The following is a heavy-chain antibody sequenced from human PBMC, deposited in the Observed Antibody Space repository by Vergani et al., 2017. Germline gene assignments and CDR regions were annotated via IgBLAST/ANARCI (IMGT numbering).Heavy chain of an antibody. J-gene: IGHJ6*03. CDR2: IYTSGST. Sequence: QVQLHESGPGLLQPSETLSLTCTVSGGSISSYYWSWIRQPAGKGLEWIGRIYTSGSTNYNPSLKSRVTMSVDTSKNQFSLKLSSVTAADTAVYYCARSVVVPAADYYYYYYMDVWGKGTTVTVSS. V-gene: IGHV4-4*07. CDR1: GGSISSYY. D-gene: IGHD2-2*01. CDR3: ARSVVVPAADYYYYYYMDV.